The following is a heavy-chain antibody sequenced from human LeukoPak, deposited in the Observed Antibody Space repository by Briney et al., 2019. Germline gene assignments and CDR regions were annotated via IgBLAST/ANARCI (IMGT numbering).Heavy chain of an antibody. J-gene: IGHJ4*02. V-gene: IGHV3-74*01. D-gene: IGHD3-9*01. CDR1: GFTFRSYW. CDR2: INSDGSSI. CDR3: AKRGITIFPPDY. Sequence: GGSLRLSCAASGFTFRSYWMHWVRQVPGKGLVWVSRINSDGSSISYADSVKGRFTISRDNSKNTLYLQMNSLRAEDTAVYYCAKRGITIFPPDYWGQGTLVTVSS.